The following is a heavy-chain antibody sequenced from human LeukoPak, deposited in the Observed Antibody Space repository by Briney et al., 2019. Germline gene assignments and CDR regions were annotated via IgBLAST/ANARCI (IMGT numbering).Heavy chain of an antibody. V-gene: IGHV3-49*04. CDR2: IRSKAYGGTT. D-gene: IGHD1-26*01. Sequence: GGSLRLSCTASGFTFGDYAMSWVRQAPGKGLEWAGFIRSKAYGGTTEYAASVKGRFTISRDDSKSIAYLQMNSLKTEDTAVYYCTREWWELLHFDYWGQGTLVTVSS. CDR3: TREWWELLHFDY. CDR1: GFTFGDYA. J-gene: IGHJ4*02.